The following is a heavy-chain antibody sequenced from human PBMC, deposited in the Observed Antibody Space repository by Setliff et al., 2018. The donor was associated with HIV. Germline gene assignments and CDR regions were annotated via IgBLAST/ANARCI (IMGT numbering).Heavy chain of an antibody. Sequence: SETLSLTCTVSGGSISSSSSYWGWIRQSPGKGLEWIGSIYYSGSTYYNPSLKSRVTMSVDTSKNQFSLKLRSVTAADTAVYFCATLRWLRSKHSDYWGQGILVTVSS. CDR2: IYYSGST. CDR1: GGSISSSSSY. J-gene: IGHJ4*01. CDR3: ATLRWLRSKHSDY. V-gene: IGHV4-39*01. D-gene: IGHD5-12*01.